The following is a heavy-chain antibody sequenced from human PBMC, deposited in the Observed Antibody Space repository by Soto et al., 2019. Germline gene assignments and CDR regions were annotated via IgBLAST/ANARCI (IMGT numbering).Heavy chain of an antibody. CDR3: TEMATILDY. D-gene: IGHD5-12*01. J-gene: IGHJ4*02. V-gene: IGHV3-30*03. CDR1: GFTFSSYG. Sequence: PGGSLRLSCAASGFTFSSYGMHWVRQAPGKGLEWVAVISYDGSNKYYADSVKGRFTISRDNSKNTLYLQMNSLRAEDTAVYYCTEMATILDYWGQGTLVTVSS. CDR2: ISYDGSNK.